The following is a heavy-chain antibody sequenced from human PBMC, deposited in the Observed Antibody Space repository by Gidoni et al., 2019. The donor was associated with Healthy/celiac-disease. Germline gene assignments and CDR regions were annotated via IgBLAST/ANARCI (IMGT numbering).Heavy chain of an antibody. D-gene: IGHD1-26*01. CDR3: ASLEWELPGDY. CDR1: GFTFSDHY. CDR2: TRNKANSYTT. V-gene: IGHV3-72*01. J-gene: IGHJ4*02. Sequence: EVQLVESGGGLVQPGGSLRLSCAASGFTFSDHYMDWVRQAPGKGLEWVGRTRNKANSYTTEYAASVKGRFTISRDDSKNSLYLQMNSLKTEDTAVYYCASLEWELPGDYWGQGTLVTVSS.